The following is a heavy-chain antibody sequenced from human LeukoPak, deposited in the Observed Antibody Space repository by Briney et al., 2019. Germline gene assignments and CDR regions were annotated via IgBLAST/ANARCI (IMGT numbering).Heavy chain of an antibody. CDR2: IKEDGSEI. D-gene: IGHD3-10*01. CDR3: VTDQTGRHPYFFDY. Sequence: QTGGSLRLSCAASGFNFSTYWMTWVCQVLGKGLEWVANIKEDGSEIYYVDAVKGRFSISRDNAKTSLYLQMNNLSVADTAVYYCVTDQTGRHPYFFDYWGQGTLVTVSS. J-gene: IGHJ4*02. V-gene: IGHV3-7*01. CDR1: GFNFSTYW.